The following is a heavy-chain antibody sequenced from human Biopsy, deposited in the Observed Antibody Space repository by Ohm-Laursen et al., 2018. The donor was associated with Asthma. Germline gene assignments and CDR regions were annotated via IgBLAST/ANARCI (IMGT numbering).Heavy chain of an antibody. Sequence: ASEKVSCKTSGYTFNSAGITWVRQAPGQGLEWMGWISVYNGNTKVAQKLQDRITMITDTSTSTAYMELRSLRSDDTAVYFCARAVDYSHYYGIDVWGQGTTVTVS. CDR2: ISVYNGNT. D-gene: IGHD3-10*01. J-gene: IGHJ6*02. CDR3: ARAVDYSHYYGIDV. V-gene: IGHV1-18*01. CDR1: GYTFNSAG.